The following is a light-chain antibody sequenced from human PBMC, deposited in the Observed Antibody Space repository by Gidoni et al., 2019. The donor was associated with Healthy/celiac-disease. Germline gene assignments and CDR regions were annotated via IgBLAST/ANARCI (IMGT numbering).Light chain of an antibody. V-gene: IGKV3-15*01. CDR2: GAS. CDR3: QQYNNWPPMIT. J-gene: IGKJ5*01. Sequence: EIVMTQSPATLSVSPGERATLSCGASQRVSSNLAWYQQKPGQAPRLLIYGASTRATGIPARFSGSGSGTEFTLTISSLQSEDFAVYYCQQYNNWPPMITFGQGTRLEIK. CDR1: QRVSSN.